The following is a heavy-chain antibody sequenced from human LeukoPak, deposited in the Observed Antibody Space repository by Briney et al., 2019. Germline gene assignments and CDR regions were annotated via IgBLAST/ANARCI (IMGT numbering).Heavy chain of an antibody. CDR1: GYTFTGYY. V-gene: IGHV1-2*06. Sequence: ASVKVSCKASGYTFTGYYMHWVRQAPGQGLELMGRINPNSGGANYAQKFQGRVTMTRATSIRTAYMELSRLRSDDTAVYYCARDFCGGDCYSRSPYMDVWGKGTTVTVSS. CDR3: ARDFCGGDCYSRSPYMDV. J-gene: IGHJ6*04. D-gene: IGHD2-21*02. CDR2: INPNSGGA.